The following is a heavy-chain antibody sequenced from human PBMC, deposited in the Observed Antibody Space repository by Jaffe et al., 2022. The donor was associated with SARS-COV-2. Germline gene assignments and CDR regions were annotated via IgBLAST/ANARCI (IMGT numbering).Heavy chain of an antibody. Sequence: QVQLVESGGGVVQPGRSLRLSCAASGFTFSSYGMHWVRQAPGKGLEWVAVISYDGSNKYYADSVKGRFTISRDNSKNTLYLQMNSLRAEDTAVYYCAKGSIFYDSSGYDYWGQGTLVTVSS. CDR3: AKGSIFYDSSGYDY. D-gene: IGHD3-22*01. V-gene: IGHV3-30*18. CDR1: GFTFSSYG. J-gene: IGHJ4*02. CDR2: ISYDGSNK.